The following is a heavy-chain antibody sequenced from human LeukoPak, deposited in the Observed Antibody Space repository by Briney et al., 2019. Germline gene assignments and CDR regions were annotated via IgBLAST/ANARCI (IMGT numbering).Heavy chain of an antibody. V-gene: IGHV3-9*01. D-gene: IGHD2-2*01. Sequence: PGGSLRLSCAASGFTFDDYAMHWVRQAPGKGLEWVSGISWNSGSIGYADSVKGRFTISRDNAKNSLYLQMNSLRAEDTALYYCATVSGYCSSTSCTRGAFDIWGQGTMVTVSS. CDR2: ISWNSGSI. J-gene: IGHJ3*02. CDR1: GFTFDDYA. CDR3: ATVSGYCSSTSCTRGAFDI.